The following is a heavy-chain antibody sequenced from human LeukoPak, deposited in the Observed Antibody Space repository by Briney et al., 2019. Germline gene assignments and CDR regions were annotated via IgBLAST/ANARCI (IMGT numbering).Heavy chain of an antibody. CDR1: GGSFSGYY. V-gene: IGHV4-34*01. CDR3: ARGPMRGWFDP. D-gene: IGHD3-10*01. CDR2: INHDGRP. Sequence: SETLSLTCAVYGGSFSGYYWSWIRQPPGKGLEWIGEINHDGRPNYSPSLKSRVTMSIDTSKNHFSLRLTSMTAADTADYYCARGPMRGWFDPWGRGSLVIVSA. J-gene: IGHJ5*02.